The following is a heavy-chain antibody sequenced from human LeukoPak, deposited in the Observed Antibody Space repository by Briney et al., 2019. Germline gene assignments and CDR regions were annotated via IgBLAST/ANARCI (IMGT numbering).Heavy chain of an antibody. CDR2: IIPIFGTA. D-gene: IGHD6-13*01. Sequence: SVNVSCKASGGTFSSYAISWVRQAAGQGLEWMGGIIPIFGTAHYAQKFQGSVTITANESTRTAYMELSRLRSEDTAVYYCARVTLGYSSSGDNYYYYGMDVWGQETTVTVSS. CDR3: ARVTLGYSSSGDNYYYYGMDV. J-gene: IGHJ6*02. V-gene: IGHV1-69*13. CDR1: GGTFSSYA.